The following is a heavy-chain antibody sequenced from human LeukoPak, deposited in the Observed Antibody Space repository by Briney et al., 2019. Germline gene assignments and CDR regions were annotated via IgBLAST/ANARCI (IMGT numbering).Heavy chain of an antibody. CDR2: ISGDGGST. J-gene: IGHJ4*02. Sequence: TGGSLRLSCAASGFTFDDYAMHWVRHAPGKGLEWVSLISGDGGSTYYADSVKGRFTISRDNSKNSLYLQMNSLRTEDTALYYCAKDPGVDTAMGNFDYWGQGTLVTVSS. CDR1: GFTFDDYA. V-gene: IGHV3-43*02. CDR3: AKDPGVDTAMGNFDY. D-gene: IGHD5-18*01.